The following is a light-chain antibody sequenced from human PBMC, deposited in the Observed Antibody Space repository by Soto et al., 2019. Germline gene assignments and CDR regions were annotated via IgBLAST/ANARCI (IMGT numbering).Light chain of an antibody. Sequence: DIQMTQSPSTLCASVGDRVTITWRASQSISSWLAWYQQKPGKAPKLLIYDASSLESGVPSRFSGSGSGTEFTLTISSLQPDDFATYYCQQYNSYSWTFGQGTKVDIK. CDR2: DAS. CDR3: QQYNSYSWT. J-gene: IGKJ1*01. V-gene: IGKV1-5*01. CDR1: QSISSW.